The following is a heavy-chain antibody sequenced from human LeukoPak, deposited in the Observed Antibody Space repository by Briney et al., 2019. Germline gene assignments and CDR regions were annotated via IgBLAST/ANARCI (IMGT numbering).Heavy chain of an antibody. CDR2: INHSGST. D-gene: IGHD4-17*01. CDR1: GGSFSGYY. CDR3: ARENTVTPGFDY. Sequence: SETLSLTCAVYGGSFSGYYWSWIRQPPGKGLEWIGEINHSGSTNYNPSLKSRVAISVDTSKNQFSLKLSSVTAADTAVYYCARENTVTPGFDYWGQGTLVTVSS. J-gene: IGHJ4*02. V-gene: IGHV4-34*01.